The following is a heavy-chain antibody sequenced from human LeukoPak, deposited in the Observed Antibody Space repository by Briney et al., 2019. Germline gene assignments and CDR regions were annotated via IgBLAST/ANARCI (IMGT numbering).Heavy chain of an antibody. Sequence: GGSLRLSCAASGFTFSSYAMHWVRQAPGEGLEWVAVISYDGSNKYYADSVKGRFTISRDNSKNTLYLQMNSLRAEDTAVYYCARGGITMIVVVISDYYYGMDVWGQGTTVTVSS. CDR3: ARGGITMIVVVISDYYYGMDV. D-gene: IGHD3-22*01. CDR1: GFTFSSYA. CDR2: ISYDGSNK. V-gene: IGHV3-30-3*01. J-gene: IGHJ6*02.